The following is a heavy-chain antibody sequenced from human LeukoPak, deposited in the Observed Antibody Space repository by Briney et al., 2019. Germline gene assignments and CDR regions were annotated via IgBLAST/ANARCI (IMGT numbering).Heavy chain of an antibody. Sequence: GRSLRLSCAASGFTFSSYAMHWVRQAPGKGLEWVAVISYDGSNKYYADSVKGRFTISRENSKNTLYLQMNSLRAEDTAVYYCARSSGGNRRYYFDYWGQGTLVTVSS. V-gene: IGHV3-30*04. CDR3: ARSSGGNRRYYFDY. CDR2: ISYDGSNK. D-gene: IGHD2-15*01. CDR1: GFTFSSYA. J-gene: IGHJ4*02.